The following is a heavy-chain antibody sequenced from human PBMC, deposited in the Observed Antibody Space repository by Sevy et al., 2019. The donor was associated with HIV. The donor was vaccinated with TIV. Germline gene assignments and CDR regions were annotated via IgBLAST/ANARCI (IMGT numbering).Heavy chain of an antibody. V-gene: IGHV4-4*02. CDR3: ARKWEPTWGFAFDI. Sequence: SETLSLTCAVSGGSISSSNWWSWVRQPPGKGLEWIGEIYRSGSTNYNPSLKSRVTISVDMSKNQFSLKLSSVTAADTAVYYCARKWEPTWGFAFDIWGQGTMVTVSS. D-gene: IGHD1-26*01. CDR1: GGSISSSNW. J-gene: IGHJ3*02. CDR2: IYRSGST.